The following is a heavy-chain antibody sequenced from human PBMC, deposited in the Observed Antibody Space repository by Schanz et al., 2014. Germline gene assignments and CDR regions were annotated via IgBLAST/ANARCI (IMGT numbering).Heavy chain of an antibody. CDR1: GFSFSDYS. D-gene: IGHD3-22*01. J-gene: IGHJ6*02. V-gene: IGHV3-21*01. CDR2: LSGGSSYI. CDR3: AKDHFGHYDSSGCSDCYYYGMDV. Sequence: EVQLVESGGGLVKPGGSLRLSCAASGFSFSDYSMSWVRQAPGKGLEWVSSLSGGSSYIFYADSVKGRFTISRDNSKNTLFLQVNSLRAEDTAVYYCAKDHFGHYDSSGCSDCYYYGMDVWGQGTTVTVSS.